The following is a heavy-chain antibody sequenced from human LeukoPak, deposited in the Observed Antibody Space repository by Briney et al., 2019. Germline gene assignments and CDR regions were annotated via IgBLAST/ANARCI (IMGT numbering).Heavy chain of an antibody. CDR1: GGTFSSYA. CDR3: ARDSSPPYYDFWSGYLQDV. V-gene: IGHV1-69*13. J-gene: IGHJ6*02. Sequence: GASVKVSCKASGGTFSSYAISWGRQAPGQGLEWMGGIIPIFGTANYAQKFQGRVTITADESTGTAYMELSSLRSEDTAVYYCARDSSPPYYDFWSGYLQDVWGQGTTVTVSS. CDR2: IIPIFGTA. D-gene: IGHD3-3*01.